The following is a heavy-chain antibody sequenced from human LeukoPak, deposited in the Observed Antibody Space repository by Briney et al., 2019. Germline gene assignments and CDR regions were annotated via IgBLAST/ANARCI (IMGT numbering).Heavy chain of an antibody. CDR1: GGSISSYY. J-gene: IGHJ4*02. D-gene: IGHD1-26*01. V-gene: IGHV4-59*12. Sequence: SETLSLTCTVSGGSISSYYWSWIRQPPGKGLEWIGYIYYSGSTNYNPSLKSRVTMSVDTSKNQFSLKLSSVTAADTAVYYCARESSGSYYTFDYWGQGTLVTVSS. CDR2: IYYSGST. CDR3: ARESSGSYYTFDY.